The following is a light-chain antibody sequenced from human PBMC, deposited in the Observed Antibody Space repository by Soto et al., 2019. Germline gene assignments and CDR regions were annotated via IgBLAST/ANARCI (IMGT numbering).Light chain of an antibody. Sequence: DIQMTQSPSTLSASVGDRVTITCRASQRVSSWLAWFQQKPGKAPKLLIYKASSLQSGVSSRLSGGGSGTEFTLTISSLQPDDLATYYCQQYKTYWTFGPGTKVDIK. CDR3: QQYKTYWT. J-gene: IGKJ1*01. V-gene: IGKV1-5*03. CDR2: KAS. CDR1: QRVSSW.